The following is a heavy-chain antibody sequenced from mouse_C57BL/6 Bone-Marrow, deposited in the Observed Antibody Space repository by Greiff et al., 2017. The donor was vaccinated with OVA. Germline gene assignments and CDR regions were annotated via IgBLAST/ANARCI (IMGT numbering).Heavy chain of an antibody. CDR3: TTSIYYGYDAPYYAMDY. CDR2: IDPEDGDT. J-gene: IGHJ4*01. D-gene: IGHD2-2*01. V-gene: IGHV14-1*01. Sequence: VQLQQSGAELVRPGASVKLSCKASGFNFTDYYMHWVKQRPEQGLEWIGRIDPEDGDTEYAPKFQGKATMTADTSSNTAYLQLSSLTSEDTAVYYCTTSIYYGYDAPYYAMDYWGQGTSVTVSS. CDR1: GFNFTDYY.